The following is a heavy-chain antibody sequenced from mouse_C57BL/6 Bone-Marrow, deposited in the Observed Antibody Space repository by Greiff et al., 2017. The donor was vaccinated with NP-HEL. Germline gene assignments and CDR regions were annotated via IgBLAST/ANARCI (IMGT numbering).Heavy chain of an antibody. Sequence: VQLQQPGAELVRPGTSVKLSCKASGYTFTSYWMHWVKQRPGQGLEWIGVIDPSDSFTNYNQKFKGKATLTVDTASSTAYMQLSSRTSEDSAVYYCARRVYYGNSLRFAYWGQGTLVTVSA. CDR1: GYTFTSYW. D-gene: IGHD2-1*01. CDR2: IDPSDSFT. V-gene: IGHV1-59*01. CDR3: ARRVYYGNSLRFAY. J-gene: IGHJ3*01.